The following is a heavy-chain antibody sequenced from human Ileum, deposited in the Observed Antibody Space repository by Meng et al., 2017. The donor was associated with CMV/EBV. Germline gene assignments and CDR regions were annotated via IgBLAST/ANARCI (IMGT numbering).Heavy chain of an antibody. V-gene: IGHV4-34*02. CDR3: TRGRVGDWGFDF. D-gene: IGHD1-26*01. J-gene: IGHJ4*02. CDR1: GGSFSSFS. CDR2: INHRGTT. Sequence: QVQLQQWGAGLLKPSETLSLTGGVNGGSFSSFSWTWIRQPPGKGPEWIGDINHRGTTNYSPSLKSRVTISIDTSKKQFSLRLSSLTAADTAVYYCTRGRVGDWGFDFWGQGTLVTVSS.